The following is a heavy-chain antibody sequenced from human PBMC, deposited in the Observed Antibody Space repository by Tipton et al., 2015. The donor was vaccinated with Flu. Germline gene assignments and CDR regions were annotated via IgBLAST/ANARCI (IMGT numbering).Heavy chain of an antibody. CDR1: GFTFSSYA. Sequence: SLRLSCAASGFTFSSYAMTWVRQAPGKGLEWVSSIGASGHSTYYTESVKGRFTISRDNSRDTLYLQMNSLRDDDTAVYYCAKRVVPASDYYYGMDVWGQGTTVTVSS. J-gene: IGHJ6*02. D-gene: IGHD2-21*02. CDR3: AKRVVPASDYYYGMDV. V-gene: IGHV3-23*01. CDR2: IGASGHST.